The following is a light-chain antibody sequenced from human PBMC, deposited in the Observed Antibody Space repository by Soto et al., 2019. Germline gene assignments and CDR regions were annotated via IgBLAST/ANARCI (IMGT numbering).Light chain of an antibody. CDR2: GAS. J-gene: IGKJ5*01. CDR1: QTVPRNY. CDR3: QQHGSSPIT. V-gene: IGKV3-20*01. Sequence: LKQSTGPLSFTTGERATLSCKRSQTVPRNYLAWHQQKPGQTPRLLVYGASSRATGIPDRFSGSGSGTDFTLTISRLEPEDVAVYYCQQHGSSPITLDQGTRLEIK.